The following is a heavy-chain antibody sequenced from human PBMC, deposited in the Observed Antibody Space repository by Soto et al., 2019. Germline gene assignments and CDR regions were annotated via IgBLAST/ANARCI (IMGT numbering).Heavy chain of an antibody. CDR3: AKNFEYSSFHFDY. CDR1: GFTFSSYG. CDR2: ISYDGSNK. D-gene: IGHD6-6*01. J-gene: IGHJ4*02. V-gene: IGHV3-30*18. Sequence: PGGSLRLSCAASGFTFSSYGMHWVRQAPGKGLEWVAVISYDGSNKYYADSVKGRFTISRDNSKNTLYLQMNSLRAEDTAVYYCAKNFEYSSFHFDYWGQGTLVTVSS.